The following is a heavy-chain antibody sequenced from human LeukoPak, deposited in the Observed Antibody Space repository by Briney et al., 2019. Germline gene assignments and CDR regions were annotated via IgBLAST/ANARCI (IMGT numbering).Heavy chain of an antibody. CDR2: IWYDGSNK. Sequence: PGGSLRLSCAASGFTFSSYGMHWVRQAPGKGLEWVAVIWYDGSNKYYADPVKGRFTISRDNSKNTLYLQMNSLRAEDTAVYYCARDSWYDILTGGGNHFDYWGQGTLVTVSS. J-gene: IGHJ4*02. CDR1: GFTFSSYG. CDR3: ARDSWYDILTGGGNHFDY. D-gene: IGHD3-9*01. V-gene: IGHV3-33*01.